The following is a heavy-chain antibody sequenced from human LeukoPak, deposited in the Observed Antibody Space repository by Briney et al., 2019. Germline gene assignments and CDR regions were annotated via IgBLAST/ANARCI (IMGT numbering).Heavy chain of an antibody. CDR1: GYTFTSYG. J-gene: IGHJ3*02. V-gene: IGHV1-18*01. CDR2: IGAYNGNT. D-gene: IGHD2-15*01. Sequence: ASVKVSCKASGYTFTSYGISWVRQAPGQGLEWMGWIGAYNGNTNYAQKLQGRVTMTTDTSTSTAYMGLRSLRSDDTAVYYCARDDCSGGSCYPDAFDIWGQGTMVTVSS. CDR3: ARDDCSGGSCYPDAFDI.